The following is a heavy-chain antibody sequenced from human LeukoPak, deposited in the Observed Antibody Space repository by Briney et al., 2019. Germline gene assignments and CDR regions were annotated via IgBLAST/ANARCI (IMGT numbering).Heavy chain of an antibody. V-gene: IGHV4-59*08. CDR3: ARHLPRTDIGYAFDI. CDR1: GGSISNYY. CDR2: IFSSGST. Sequence: SETLSLTCTVSGGSISNYYWSWIRQPPGKGLERIGYIFSSGSTNYNPSLQSRVTISLVTSTNQFSLRLRSVTAADTAVYYCARHLPRTDIGYAFDIWGQGTVVTVSS. J-gene: IGHJ3*02. D-gene: IGHD2-15*01.